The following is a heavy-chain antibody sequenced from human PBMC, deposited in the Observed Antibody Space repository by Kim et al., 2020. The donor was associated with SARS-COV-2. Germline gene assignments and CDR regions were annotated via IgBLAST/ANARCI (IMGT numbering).Heavy chain of an antibody. J-gene: IGHJ4*02. D-gene: IGHD3-3*01. CDR1: GYTFTSYA. Sequence: ASVKVSCKASGYTFTSYAMHWVRQAPGQRLEWMGWINAGNGNTKYSQKFQGRVTITRDTSASTAYMELSSLRSEDTAVYYCARESYYDFWSGYFPANDYWGQGPLVTVPS. CDR3: ARESYYDFWSGYFPANDY. CDR2: INAGNGNT. V-gene: IGHV1-3*01.